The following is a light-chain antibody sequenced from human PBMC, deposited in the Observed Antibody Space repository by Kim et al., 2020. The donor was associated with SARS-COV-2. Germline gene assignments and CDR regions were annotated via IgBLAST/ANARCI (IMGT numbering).Light chain of an antibody. V-gene: IGKV1-27*01. CDR2: AAS. J-gene: IGKJ1*01. CDR3: QKCDSAPWT. CDR1: KDISNY. Sequence: ESGGERVTNNGRASKDISNYLAWLQLKPGKAPKLLIYAASALQPGVPSRFSGSGAGTDFTLTVTSLQPEDVATYYCQKCDSAPWTFGQGTKVDIK.